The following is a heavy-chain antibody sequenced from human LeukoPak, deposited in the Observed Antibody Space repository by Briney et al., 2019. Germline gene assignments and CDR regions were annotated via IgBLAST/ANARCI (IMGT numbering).Heavy chain of an antibody. CDR1: GDSINSLDL. CDR3: AGLVGRYSSGLYYYYFDY. J-gene: IGHJ4*02. D-gene: IGHD3-22*01. CDR2: MYLSGTT. Sequence: SETLSLTCTVSGDSINSLDLWSWVRQPPGKGLEWIGEMYLSGTTHSNPSVKSRVTISIDKSKNQFFLNLSSVTAADTAVYYCAGLVGRYSSGLYYYYFDYWGQRTLVTVSS. V-gene: IGHV4-4*02.